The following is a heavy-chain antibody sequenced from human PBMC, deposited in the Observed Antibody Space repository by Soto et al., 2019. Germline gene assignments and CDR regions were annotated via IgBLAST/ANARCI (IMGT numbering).Heavy chain of an antibody. J-gene: IGHJ4*02. CDR2: IKQDGSEK. Sequence: EVQLVESGGGLVQPGGSLRLSCAASGFTFSSYWMSWVRQAPGKGLEWVANIKQDGSEKYYVDSVKGRFTISRDNAKNALYLQMTSLRAEDTAVYYCARDKWFGELFFLPATKPLDYWGQGTLVTVSS. V-gene: IGHV3-7*01. CDR3: ARDKWFGELFFLPATKPLDY. CDR1: GFTFSSYW. D-gene: IGHD3-10*01.